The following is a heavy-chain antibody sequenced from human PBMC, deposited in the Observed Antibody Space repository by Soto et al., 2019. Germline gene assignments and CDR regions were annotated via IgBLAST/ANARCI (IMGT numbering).Heavy chain of an antibody. V-gene: IGHV4-30-2*01. D-gene: IGHD4-17*01. CDR2: IYHSGST. J-gene: IGHJ3*02. CDR1: GGSISSGGYS. Sequence: QLQLQESGSGLVKPSQTLSLTCAVSGGSISSGGYSWSWIRQPPGKGLEWIGYIYHSGSTYYNPSRKSRVTISVDRSKNQFSLKLSSVTAADTAVYYCARDGGLRAHDAFDIWGQGTMVTVSS. CDR3: ARDGGLRAHDAFDI.